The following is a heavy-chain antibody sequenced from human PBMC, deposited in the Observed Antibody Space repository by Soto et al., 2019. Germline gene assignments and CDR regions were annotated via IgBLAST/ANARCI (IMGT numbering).Heavy chain of an antibody. J-gene: IGHJ4*02. V-gene: IGHV1-18*01. D-gene: IGHD2-15*01. Sequence: QVQLEQSGAEVKKSGASVKVSCKASGYIFSTHGINWVRQAPGQGLEWMGWINPYNGKTNYAQKFQGRVTMTTETSRKTAYMELRCLRSDDTAVYYCARVQIVVVVGGTPADYWGQGTLVTVSS. CDR2: INPYNGKT. CDR3: ARVQIVVVVGGTPADY. CDR1: GYIFSTHG.